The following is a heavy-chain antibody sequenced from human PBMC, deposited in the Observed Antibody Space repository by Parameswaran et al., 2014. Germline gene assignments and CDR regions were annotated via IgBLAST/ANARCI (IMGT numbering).Heavy chain of an antibody. CDR3: AKDWIAFRSIGATGENWFDP. CDR2: ISYDGSNK. D-gene: IGHD6-13*01. J-gene: IGHJ5*02. CDR1: GFTFSNYG. Sequence: LKISCAASGFTFSNYGIHWVRQAPGKGLEWVAVISYDGSNKYYSDSVKGRFTISRDNSKNTLYLQMKSLRAEDTAVYYCAKDWIAFRSIGATGENWFDPWGQGTLVTVSS. V-gene: IGHV3-30*18.